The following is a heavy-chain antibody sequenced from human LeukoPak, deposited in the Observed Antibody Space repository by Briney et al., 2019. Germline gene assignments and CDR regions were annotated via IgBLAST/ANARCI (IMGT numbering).Heavy chain of an antibody. J-gene: IGHJ4*02. Sequence: KSSETLSLTCTVSGGSISSGGYCWGWIRQHPGKGLEWIGYIYDGGSTYYNPSLKSRVTISVDPSKHQSSLKLSSVTAADPAVYYCATDRVWYSSGWYRGLDYWGQGTLVTVSS. D-gene: IGHD6-19*01. CDR2: IYDGGST. V-gene: IGHV4-31*03. CDR1: GGSISSGGYC. CDR3: ATDRVWYSSGWYRGLDY.